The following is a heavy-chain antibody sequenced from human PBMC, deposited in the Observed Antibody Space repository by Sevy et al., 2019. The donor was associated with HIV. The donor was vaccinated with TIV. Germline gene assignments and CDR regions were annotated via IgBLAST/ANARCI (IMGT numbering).Heavy chain of an antibody. J-gene: IGHJ4*02. D-gene: IGHD2-21*02. CDR2: ISHDGNYK. CDR3: ARLFSCGGDCYYLDY. CDR1: GFTFSNYD. V-gene: IGHV3-30-3*01. Sequence: GGSLRLSCAASGFTFSNYDMLWVRQAPGKGLEWVAVISHDGNYKNYADSVKVRFTISRDDFKNTLYLQMSSLRPEDTAVYFCARLFSCGGDCYYLDYWGQRALVTVSS.